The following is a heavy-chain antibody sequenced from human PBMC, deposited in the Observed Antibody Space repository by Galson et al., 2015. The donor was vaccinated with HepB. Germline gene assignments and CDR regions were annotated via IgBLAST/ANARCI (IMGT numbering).Heavy chain of an antibody. Sequence: SLRLSCAASGFTFSDYYMTWIRQAPGKGLEWVSYISSSSSYTNYADSVKGRFTISRDNSKNTLYLQMNSLRAEDTAVYYCAKDRVAGYYYFDYWGQGTLVTVSS. CDR2: ISSSSSYT. D-gene: IGHD6-19*01. J-gene: IGHJ4*02. CDR3: AKDRVAGYYYFDY. V-gene: IGHV3-11*06. CDR1: GFTFSDYY.